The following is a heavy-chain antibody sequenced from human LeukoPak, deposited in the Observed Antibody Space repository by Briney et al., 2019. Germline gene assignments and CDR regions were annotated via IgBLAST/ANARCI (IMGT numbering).Heavy chain of an antibody. CDR1: GGSISSYY. Sequence: SETLSLTCTVSGGSISSYYWSWVRQPPGKGLEWIGYIYYSGSTNYNPSLKSRVAISVDTSKNQFSLKLSSVTAADTAVYYCARGEVWFDPWGQGTLVTVSS. V-gene: IGHV4-59*01. CDR3: ARGEVWFDP. D-gene: IGHD1-26*01. J-gene: IGHJ5*02. CDR2: IYYSGST.